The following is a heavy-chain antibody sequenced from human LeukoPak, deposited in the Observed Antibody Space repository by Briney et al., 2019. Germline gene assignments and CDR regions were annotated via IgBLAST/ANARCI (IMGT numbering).Heavy chain of an antibody. CDR2: TYYSGST. CDR3: ASSPHYSDNSGSFDS. D-gene: IGHD3-22*01. V-gene: IGHV4-59*01. J-gene: IGHJ4*02. Sequence: TSETLSLTCTVSGASISDYYWSWIRQPPGKGLEWIGYTYYSGSTNYNPSLKSRVTISVDTSKNQFSLKLTSVTAADTAVYYCASSPHYSDNSGSFDSWGQGTLVTVSS. CDR1: GASISDYY.